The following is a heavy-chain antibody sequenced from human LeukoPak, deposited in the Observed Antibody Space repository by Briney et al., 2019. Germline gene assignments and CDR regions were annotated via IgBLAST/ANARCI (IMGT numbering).Heavy chain of an antibody. V-gene: IGHV3-23*01. CDR1: GLTFSTYA. Sequence: GGSLRLSCAASGLTFSTYAMSWVRQAPGKGLEWVSAISGTGGSTYYADSVKGRFTISRDNSKNTLYLQMNSLRAEDTAVYYCARDSSHYLGSSDYWGQGALVTVSS. D-gene: IGHD6-6*01. CDR3: ARDSSHYLGSSDY. J-gene: IGHJ4*02. CDR2: ISGTGGST.